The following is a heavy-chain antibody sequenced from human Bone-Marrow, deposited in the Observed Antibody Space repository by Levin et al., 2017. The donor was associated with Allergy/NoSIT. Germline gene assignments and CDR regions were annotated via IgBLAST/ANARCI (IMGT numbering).Heavy chain of an antibody. CDR3: ARHDYSNYGWFDF. CDR1: EFTFRRYE. V-gene: IGHV3-48*03. J-gene: IGHJ5*01. Sequence: LSLPCAASEFTFRRYEMNWVRQAPGKGLEWISYITSSGATIYYADSVQGRFTISRDNAKNSLYLQMNSLRAEDTAVYYCARHDYSNYGWFDFWGQGTLVTVSS. D-gene: IGHD4-11*01. CDR2: ITSSGATI.